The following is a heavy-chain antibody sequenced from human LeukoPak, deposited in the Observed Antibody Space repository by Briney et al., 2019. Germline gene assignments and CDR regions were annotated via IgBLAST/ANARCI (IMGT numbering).Heavy chain of an antibody. CDR2: IYYSGST. CDR3: ARRGYCNSASCYVDY. Sequence: PSETLSLTCTVSGGSITSYYWSWIRQPPGKGLEWIGYIYYSGSTNYIPSLKSRVTISVDTSKNQFSLKLSSVTATDTAVYYCARRGYCNSASCYVDYWGQGTLVTVSS. J-gene: IGHJ4*02. V-gene: IGHV4-59*08. D-gene: IGHD2-2*01. CDR1: GGSITSYY.